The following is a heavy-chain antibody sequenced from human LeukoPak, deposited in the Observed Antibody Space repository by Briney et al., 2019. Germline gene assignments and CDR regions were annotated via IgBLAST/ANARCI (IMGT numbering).Heavy chain of an antibody. CDR3: AREYSSSWYELDY. J-gene: IGHJ4*02. Sequence: SETLSLTCTVSGGSISSYYWSWIRQPPGKGLEWIGYIYYSGSTYYNPSLKSRVTISVDTSKNQFSLKLSSVTAADTAVYYCAREYSSSWYELDYWGQGTLVTVSS. V-gene: IGHV4-59*08. CDR1: GGSISSYY. D-gene: IGHD6-13*01. CDR2: IYYSGST.